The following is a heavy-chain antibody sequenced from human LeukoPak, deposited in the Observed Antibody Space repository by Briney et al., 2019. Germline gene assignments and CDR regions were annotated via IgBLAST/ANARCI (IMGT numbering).Heavy chain of an antibody. CDR3: VRSGTGPFDF. Sequence: GGSLRLSCAASGFTFSSYEINWVRQAPGRGLEWVSYISRSATTTYYADSVKGRFIIHRDNATTSVYLQMNSLRVEDTAVYYCVRSGTGPFDFWGQGTMVTVSS. J-gene: IGHJ4*02. CDR2: ISRSATTT. V-gene: IGHV3-48*03. CDR1: GFTFSSYE. D-gene: IGHD1-1*01.